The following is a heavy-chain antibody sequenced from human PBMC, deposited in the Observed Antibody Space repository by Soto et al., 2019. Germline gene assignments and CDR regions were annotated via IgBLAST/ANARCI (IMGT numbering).Heavy chain of an antibody. Sequence: EVQLVESGGDLIQPGGSLRLSCAASGFTVSSNYMSWVRQAPGKGLEWVSVIYSGGSTYYADSVKGRLTISRDNSTNTLQLQMNSLRDEDTAVHYCARDRTFDLWGQGTLVTVSS. V-gene: IGHV3-53*01. CDR3: ARDRTFDL. J-gene: IGHJ4*02. CDR1: GFTVSSNY. CDR2: IYSGGST.